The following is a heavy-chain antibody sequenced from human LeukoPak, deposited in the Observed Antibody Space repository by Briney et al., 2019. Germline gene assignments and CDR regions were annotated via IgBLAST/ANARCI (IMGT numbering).Heavy chain of an antibody. J-gene: IGHJ5*02. CDR2: ISPSGGST. V-gene: IGHV1-46*01. CDR1: GYTFTGYW. Sequence: ASVKVSCKAFGYTFTGYWMHWVRQAPGQGPEWMGVISPSGGSTIYAQKFKGRVTLTRDMSTSTDYLELSSLRSEDTAVYYCARAPHDFWSAYYDNWFDPWGQGTLVTVSS. D-gene: IGHD3-3*01. CDR3: ARAPHDFWSAYYDNWFDP.